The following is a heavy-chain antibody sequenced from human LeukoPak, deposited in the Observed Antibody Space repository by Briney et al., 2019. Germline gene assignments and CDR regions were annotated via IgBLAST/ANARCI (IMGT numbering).Heavy chain of an antibody. V-gene: IGHV5-51*01. CDR1: GYGFTSYW. Sequence: GESLQISSHGSGYGFTSYWIGWARPMPGKGLEWMGIIYPGDSDTRYSPSFQGQVTISPDKSINTAYLQWSSLKASDTAMYYCARRAGTMVRGGFDYWGQGTLVTGSS. CDR3: ARRAGTMVRGGFDY. D-gene: IGHD3-10*01. J-gene: IGHJ4*02. CDR2: IYPGDSDT.